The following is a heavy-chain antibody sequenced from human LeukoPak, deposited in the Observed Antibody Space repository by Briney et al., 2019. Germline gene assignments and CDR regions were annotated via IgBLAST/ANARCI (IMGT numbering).Heavy chain of an antibody. CDR2: IHPNSGGT. CDR3: ARGDIYWDY. Sequence: GESLKISCKASGYTFTAYYVHWVRQAPGQGLEWMGWIHPNSGGTKYAQNFQGRVTMTRDTSISTAYMELSSLRSDDTAVYYCARGDIYWDYWGQGTQVTVSS. V-gene: IGHV1-2*02. CDR1: GYTFTAYY. D-gene: IGHD2-15*01. J-gene: IGHJ4*02.